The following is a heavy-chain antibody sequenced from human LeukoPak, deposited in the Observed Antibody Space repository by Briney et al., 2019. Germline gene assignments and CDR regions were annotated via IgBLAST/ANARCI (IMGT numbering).Heavy chain of an antibody. D-gene: IGHD2-21*02. CDR2: IKRDGTYT. J-gene: IGHJ6*03. Sequence: PGGSLRLSCAASGFTFSNYCFHWVRQAPGQGLVWVARIKRDGTYTNYADSVKGRFTISRDDAKNTPYLQMNSLRVDDTGMYFCARDGDCFDRMDVWGKGTTVTVSS. CDR3: ARDGDCFDRMDV. CDR1: GFTFSNYC. V-gene: IGHV3-74*01.